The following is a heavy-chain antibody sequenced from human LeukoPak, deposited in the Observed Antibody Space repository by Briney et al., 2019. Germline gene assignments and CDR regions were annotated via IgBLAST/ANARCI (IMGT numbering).Heavy chain of an antibody. Sequence: PGGSLRLSCAASGFTFSDYQMSWIRQGPGKGLGWVSYISGGGSSIYYADSVKGRFTISRDNAKNSLYLQMNSLRADDTAVYYCASSIAARPWNYWGQGTLVTVSS. CDR1: GFTFSDYQ. CDR3: ASSIAARPWNY. D-gene: IGHD6-6*01. J-gene: IGHJ4*02. V-gene: IGHV3-11*04. CDR2: ISGGGSSI.